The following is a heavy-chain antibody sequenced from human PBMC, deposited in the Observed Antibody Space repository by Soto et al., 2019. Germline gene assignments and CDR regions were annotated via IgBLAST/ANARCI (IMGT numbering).Heavy chain of an antibody. CDR2: INHSGST. CDR1: GGSFSGYY. V-gene: IGHV4-34*01. J-gene: IGHJ4*02. CDR3: ARGQIAAARRPAYY. Sequence: SETLSLTCAVYGGSFSGYYWSWIRQPPGKGLEWIGEINHSGSTNYNPSLKSRVTISVDTSKNQFSLKLSSVTAADTAVYYCARGQIAAARRPAYYWGQGTLVTVSS. D-gene: IGHD6-13*01.